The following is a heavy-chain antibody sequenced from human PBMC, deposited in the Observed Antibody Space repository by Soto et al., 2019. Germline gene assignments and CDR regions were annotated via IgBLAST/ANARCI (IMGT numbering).Heavy chain of an antibody. CDR2: TRNKANSYST. Sequence: EVQLVESGGGLVQPGGSLRLSCAVSGFTFSDYYMDWVRQVPGKGLEWVGRTRNKANSYSTEYAASVKGRFTISRDDIKNSLNLQMNSLEPEDTAVYYCGRSRGDSPFDYWGQGTLVTVSS. J-gene: IGHJ4*02. CDR1: GFTFSDYY. CDR3: GRSRGDSPFDY. D-gene: IGHD3-16*01. V-gene: IGHV3-72*01.